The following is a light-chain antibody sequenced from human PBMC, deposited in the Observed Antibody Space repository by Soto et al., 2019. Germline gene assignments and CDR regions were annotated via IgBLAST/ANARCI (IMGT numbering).Light chain of an antibody. CDR2: EVN. J-gene: IGLJ2*01. Sequence: QSALTQPPSASGSPGQSVAISCTGTSSDVGGYNYVSWYQQHPGKAPKLMIYEVNKRPSGVPDRFSGSRSGNTASLTVSGLQADDEADYYCSSYAGRNNLVFGGGTKVTVL. V-gene: IGLV2-8*01. CDR3: SSYAGRNNLV. CDR1: SSDVGGYNY.